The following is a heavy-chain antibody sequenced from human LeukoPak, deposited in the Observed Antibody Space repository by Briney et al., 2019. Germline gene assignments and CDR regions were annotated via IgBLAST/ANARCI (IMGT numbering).Heavy chain of an antibody. CDR1: GGSISSSNW. D-gene: IGHD5-18*01. J-gene: IGHJ4*02. CDR2: IYHSGST. CDR3: AGAFGGGSGYSYGA. V-gene: IGHV4-4*02. Sequence: SETLSLTCAVSGGSISSSNWWSWVRQPPGKGLEWIGEIYHSGSTNYNPSLKSRVTISVDKSKNQFSLKLSSVTAADTAVYYCAGAFGGGSGYSYGAWGQGTLVTVSS.